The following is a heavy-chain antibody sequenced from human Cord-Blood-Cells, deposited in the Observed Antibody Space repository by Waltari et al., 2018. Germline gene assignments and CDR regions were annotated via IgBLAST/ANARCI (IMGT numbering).Heavy chain of an antibody. J-gene: IGHJ4*02. Sequence: EVQLLESGGGLVQPGGSLSISCAASGLTFSSSAMSWVRQASGKGLEWFSAISGSGGSTYYADSVKGRFTISRDNSKNTLYLQMNSLRAEDTAVYYCAKAYDYSNYFFDYWGQGTLVTVSS. CDR1: GLTFSSSA. CDR3: AKAYDYSNYFFDY. D-gene: IGHD4-4*01. V-gene: IGHV3-23*01. CDR2: ISGSGGST.